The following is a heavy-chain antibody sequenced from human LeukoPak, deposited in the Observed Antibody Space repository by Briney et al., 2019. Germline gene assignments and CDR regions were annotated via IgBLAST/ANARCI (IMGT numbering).Heavy chain of an antibody. CDR3: ARGEPYYYGSGSYSPTFDY. Sequence: PSETLSLTCTVSGGSISSYYWSWIRQPPGKGLEWVGYIYYSGSTNYNPSLKSRVTISVDAPKNQFSLNLSAVTAADTGVYYCARGEPYYYGSGSYSPTFDYWGQGTLVTVSS. J-gene: IGHJ4*02. CDR1: GGSISSYY. V-gene: IGHV4-59*01. D-gene: IGHD3-10*01. CDR2: IYYSGST.